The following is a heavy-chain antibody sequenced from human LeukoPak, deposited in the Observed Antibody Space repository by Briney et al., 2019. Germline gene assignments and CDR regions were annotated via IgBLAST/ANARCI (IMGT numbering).Heavy chain of an antibody. CDR3: AGPPNSKGAGETFDS. CDR1: GYTFTGYY. J-gene: IGHJ4*02. Sequence: ASVKVSCKASGYTFTGYYMHWVRQAPGQGLEWMGWINPNSGGTNYAQKFQGRVTMTRDTSISTAYMELSRLRSDDTAVYYCAGPPNSKGAGETFDSWAQGTLFTVSS. D-gene: IGHD3-10*01. V-gene: IGHV1-2*02. CDR2: INPNSGGT.